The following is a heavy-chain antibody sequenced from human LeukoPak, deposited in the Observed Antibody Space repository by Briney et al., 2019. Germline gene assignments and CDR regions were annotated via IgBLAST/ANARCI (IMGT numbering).Heavy chain of an antibody. CDR2: INHSGST. CDR3: ASGYRRGWFSY. Sequence: KPSETLSLTCAAYGVSFSGYYWSWIRQPPGKGLEWIGEINHSGSTNYNPSLKSRVTISVDTPKHQFSLKLSSVTAADTAVYYFASGYRRGWFSYRGQGTLGTVSA. J-gene: IGHJ4*02. D-gene: IGHD6-19*01. V-gene: IGHV4-34*01. CDR1: GVSFSGYY.